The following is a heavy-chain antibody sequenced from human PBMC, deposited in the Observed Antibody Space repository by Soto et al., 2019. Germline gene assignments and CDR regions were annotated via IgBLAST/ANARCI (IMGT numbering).Heavy chain of an antibody. J-gene: IGHJ3*02. D-gene: IGHD2-15*01. CDR3: ARGVYCIGGSCYSGDAFDI. V-gene: IGHV1-2*04. Sequence: ASVKVSCKASGHTFTGYYMHWVRQAPGQGLEWMGWINPNSGGTNYAQKFQGWVTMTRDTSISTAYMELSRLRSDDTAVYYCARGVYCIGGSCYSGDAFDIWGQGTMVPVSS. CDR2: INPNSGGT. CDR1: GHTFTGYY.